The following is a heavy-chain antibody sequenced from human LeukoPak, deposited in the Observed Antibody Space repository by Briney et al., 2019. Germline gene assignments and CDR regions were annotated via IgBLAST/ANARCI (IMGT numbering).Heavy chain of an antibody. D-gene: IGHD6-13*01. CDR2: ISAYNGDT. CDR1: GYTFTNYG. V-gene: IGHV1-18*01. J-gene: IGHJ6*03. CDR3: ARGYSSSWYSGYYYYMDV. Sequence: ASVKVSCKASGYTFTNYGISWVRQAPGQGLEWMGWISAYNGDTNYAQKVQGRVTMTTDTSTSTAYMELRSLRSDDTAVYYCARGYSSSWYSGYYYYMDVWGKGTTVTVSS.